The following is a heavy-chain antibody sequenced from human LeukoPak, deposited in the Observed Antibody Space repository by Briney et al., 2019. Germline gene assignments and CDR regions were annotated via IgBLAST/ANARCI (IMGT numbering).Heavy chain of an antibody. Sequence: SETLSLTCAVYGGSLNGHYWSWIRQSPGKGLEWIGEGSDSGGTKFNPSLKSRVTISADTSKNQFSLRLSSVTAADTAVYHCAKNGQSGFSFDPLGQGTLVTVSS. J-gene: IGHJ5*02. CDR1: GGSLNGHY. CDR2: GSDSGGT. CDR3: AKNGQSGFSFDP. V-gene: IGHV4-34*01. D-gene: IGHD1-26*01.